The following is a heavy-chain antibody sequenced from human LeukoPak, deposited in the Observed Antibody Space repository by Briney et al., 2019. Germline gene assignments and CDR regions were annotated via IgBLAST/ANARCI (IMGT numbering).Heavy chain of an antibody. CDR2: INAGNGNT. Sequence: ASVKVSCKASGYTFTSYAMHWVRQAPGQSLEWMGWINAGNGNTKYSQKFQGRVTITRDTSASTAYMELSSLRSEDTAVYYCARDAPLLWFGEFVFDYWGQGTLVTVSS. V-gene: IGHV1-3*01. CDR1: GYTFTSYA. D-gene: IGHD3-10*01. CDR3: ARDAPLLWFGEFVFDY. J-gene: IGHJ4*02.